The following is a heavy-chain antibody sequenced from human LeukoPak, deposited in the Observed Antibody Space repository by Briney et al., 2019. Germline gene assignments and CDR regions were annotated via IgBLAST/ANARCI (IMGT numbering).Heavy chain of an antibody. CDR2: IIPIFGTA. CDR3: ARDSRGYSYGRNWFDP. J-gene: IGHJ5*02. CDR1: GYTFTSYG. V-gene: IGHV1-69*13. D-gene: IGHD5-18*01. Sequence: ASVKVSCKASGYTFTSYGISWVRQAPGQGLEWMGGIIPIFGTANYAQKFQGRVTITADESTSTAYMELSSLRSEDTAVYYCARDSRGYSYGRNWFDPWGQGTLVTVSS.